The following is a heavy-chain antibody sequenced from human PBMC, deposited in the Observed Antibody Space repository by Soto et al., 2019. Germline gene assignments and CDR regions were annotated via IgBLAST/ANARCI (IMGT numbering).Heavy chain of an antibody. V-gene: IGHV1-18*01. CDR3: ARAINCSGGSCYSFDYYGMDV. Sequence: QVQLVQSGAEVKKPGASVKVSCKASGYTFTSYGISWVRQAPGQGLEWMGWISAYNGNTNYAQKLQVRVTMTTDTSTSAAYMELRSMTADDTAVYYCARAINCSGGSCYSFDYYGMDVWGQGTTVTVSS. D-gene: IGHD2-15*01. J-gene: IGHJ6*02. CDR1: GYTFTSYG. CDR2: ISAYNGNT.